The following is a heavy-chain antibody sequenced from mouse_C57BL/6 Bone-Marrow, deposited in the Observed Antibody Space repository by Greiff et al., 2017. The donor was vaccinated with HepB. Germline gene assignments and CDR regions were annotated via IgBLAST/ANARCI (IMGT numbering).Heavy chain of an antibody. CDR3: ARHAYYYGSSYGFAY. J-gene: IGHJ3*01. CDR2: ISSGGSYT. CDR1: GFTFSSYG. Sequence: EVKLVESGGDLVKPGGSLKLSCAASGFTFSSYGMSWVRQTPDKRLEWVATISSGGSYTYYPDSVKGRFTISRDNAKNTLYLQMSSLKSEDTAMYYCARHAYYYGSSYGFAYWGQGTLVTVSA. D-gene: IGHD1-1*01. V-gene: IGHV5-6*01.